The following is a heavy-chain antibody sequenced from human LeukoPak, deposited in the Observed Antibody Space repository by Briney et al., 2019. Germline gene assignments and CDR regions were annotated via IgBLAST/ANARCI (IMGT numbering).Heavy chain of an antibody. CDR1: GITVSTNY. V-gene: IGHV3-66*01. J-gene: IGHJ2*01. CDR3: ARDRFVYSSSSVVSWYFDL. CDR2: IYTDDST. Sequence: GGSLRLSCAASGITVSTNYMSWVRQAPGKGLEWVSVIYTDDSTYYTDSVKGRFAISRDISKNTLYLQMNSLRAEDTAVYYCARDRFVYSSSSVVSWYFDLWGRGTLVTVSS. D-gene: IGHD6-6*01.